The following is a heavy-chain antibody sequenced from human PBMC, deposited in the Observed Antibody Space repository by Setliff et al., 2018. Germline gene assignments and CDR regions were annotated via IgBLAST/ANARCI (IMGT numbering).Heavy chain of an antibody. J-gene: IGHJ6*03. V-gene: IGHV4-4*07. CDR3: ARDQWLDPPGYYYMDV. CDR1: GGSISSYY. CDR2: IYIGGSA. Sequence: PSETLSLTCTVSGGSISSYYWSWIRQPAGKGLEWIGHIYIGGSANYNPSLKSRFTMSIDTSKNQFSLKLSSVTAVDTAVYYCARDQWLDPPGYYYMDVWAKGTTVTVSS. D-gene: IGHD6-19*01.